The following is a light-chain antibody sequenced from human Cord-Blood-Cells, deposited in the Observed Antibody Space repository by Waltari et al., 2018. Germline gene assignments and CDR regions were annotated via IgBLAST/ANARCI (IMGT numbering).Light chain of an antibody. J-gene: IGKJ4*01. CDR3: QKYDKLPLT. Sequence: DIQVTQSPSSLSASVGDRVTITCQASQDISNYLNWDQQKPVKAPKLLISDAYNLETGVPSRGSGSGSGTEFTFTISGLQPEEISTYYCQKYDKLPLTFGGGTKVEIK. V-gene: IGKV1-33*01. CDR1: QDISNY. CDR2: DAY.